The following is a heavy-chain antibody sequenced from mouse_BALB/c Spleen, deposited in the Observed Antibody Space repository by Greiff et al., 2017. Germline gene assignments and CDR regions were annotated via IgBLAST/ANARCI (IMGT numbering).Heavy chain of an antibody. CDR1: GFSLTSYG. D-gene: IGHD1-2*01. Sequence: VQVVESGPGLVAPSQSLSITCTVSGFSLTSYGVHWVRQPPGKGLEWLGVIWAGGSTNYNSALMSRLSISKDNSKSQVFLKMNSLQTDDTAMYYCAREDYGPAWFAYWGQGTLVTVSA. V-gene: IGHV2-9*02. J-gene: IGHJ3*01. CDR2: IWAGGST. CDR3: AREDYGPAWFAY.